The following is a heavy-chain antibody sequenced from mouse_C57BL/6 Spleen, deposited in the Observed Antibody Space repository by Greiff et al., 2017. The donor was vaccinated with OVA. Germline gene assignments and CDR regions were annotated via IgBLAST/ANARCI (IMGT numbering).Heavy chain of an antibody. D-gene: IGHD1-1*01. Sequence: VQLQQSGAELVKPGASVKMSCKASGYTFTSYWITWVKQRPGQGLEWIGDIYPGSGSTNYNEKFKSKATLTVDTSSSTAYMQLSSLTSEDSAVYYCARPYYGSSYYWYFDVWGTGTTVTVSS. V-gene: IGHV1-55*01. J-gene: IGHJ1*03. CDR2: IYPGSGST. CDR3: ARPYYGSSYYWYFDV. CDR1: GYTFTSYW.